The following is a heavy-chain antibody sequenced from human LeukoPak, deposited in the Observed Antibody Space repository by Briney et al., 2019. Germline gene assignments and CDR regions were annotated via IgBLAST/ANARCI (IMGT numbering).Heavy chain of an antibody. J-gene: IGHJ6*03. CDR3: ARQHDSYYYYFIDV. V-gene: IGHV4-38-2*02. CDR2: LYHSDSA. Sequence: SETLSLTCTVSDYSISSAYYWVWIRQPPGRGLEWIGSLYHSDSAYYNTSLRSRVSMSVDTSKNQFSLTLSFVTAADTAVYYCARQHDSYYYYFIDVWGSGTTVAVSS. CDR1: DYSISSAYY.